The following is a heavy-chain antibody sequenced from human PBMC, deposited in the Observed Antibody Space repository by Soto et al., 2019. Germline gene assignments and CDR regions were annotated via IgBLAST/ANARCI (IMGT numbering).Heavy chain of an antibody. J-gene: IGHJ6*01. V-gene: IGHV3-23*01. CDR3: AKKSVTTTHYYSSGCSVDD. CDR2: ISGSGGST. CDR1: GFTFSSYA. D-gene: IGHD6-25*01. Sequence: GGSLRLSCAASGFTFSSYAMSWVRQAPGKGLEWVSAISGSGGSTYYADSVKGRFTISRDDSKNTLYLQMNSLRAEDTAVYYCAKKSVTTTHYYSSGCSVDDWGQGTKLTVTS.